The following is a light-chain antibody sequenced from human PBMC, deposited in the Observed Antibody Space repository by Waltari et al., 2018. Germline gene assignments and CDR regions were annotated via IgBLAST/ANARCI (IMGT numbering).Light chain of an antibody. V-gene: IGLV2-14*03. Sequence: YQQHPEKAPKLLIYDVSNRPSGVSNRFSGSKSGNTASLTISGLQAEDEADYYCSSYTSSTTLVLFGGGTKLTVL. CDR3: SSYTSSTTLVL. J-gene: IGLJ2*01. CDR2: DVS.